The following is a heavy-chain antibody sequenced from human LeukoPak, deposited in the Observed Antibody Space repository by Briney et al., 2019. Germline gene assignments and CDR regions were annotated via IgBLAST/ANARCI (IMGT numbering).Heavy chain of an antibody. CDR1: GGTFSSYA. CDR2: IIPIFGTA. CDR3: ARGVVGVDIVVVPAAIEYFQH. V-gene: IGHV1-69*01. J-gene: IGHJ1*01. Sequence: SVKVSCKASGGTFSSYAISWVRQAPGQGLEWMGGIIPIFGTANYAQKFQGRVTITADESTSTAYMELSSLRSEDTAVYYCARGVVGVDIVVVPAAIEYFQHWGQGTLVTVSS. D-gene: IGHD2-2*01.